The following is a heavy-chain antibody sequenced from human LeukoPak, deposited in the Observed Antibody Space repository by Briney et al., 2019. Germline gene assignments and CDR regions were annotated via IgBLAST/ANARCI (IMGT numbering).Heavy chain of an antibody. CDR1: GGSISSYY. CDR3: ARSQWRTAMAPLPDY. CDR2: IYYSGST. D-gene: IGHD5-18*01. J-gene: IGHJ4*02. V-gene: IGHV4-59*01. Sequence: SETLSLTCTVSGGSISSYYWSWIRQPPGKGLEWIGDIYYSGSTNYNPSLKSRVTISVDTSKNQFSLKLSSVTAADTAVYYCARSQWRTAMAPLPDYWGQGTLVTVSS.